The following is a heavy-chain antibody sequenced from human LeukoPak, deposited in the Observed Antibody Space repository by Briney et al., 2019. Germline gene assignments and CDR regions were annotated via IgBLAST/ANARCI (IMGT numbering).Heavy chain of an antibody. CDR3: AMGVEEQWPIQH. CDR2: IILIFGTA. V-gene: IGHV1-69*05. J-gene: IGHJ1*01. CDR1: GGTFSSYT. Sequence: ASVKVSCKASGGTFSSYTISWVRQAPGQGLEWMGRIILIFGTANYAQKFQGRVTITTDESTSTAYMELSSLRSEDTAVYYCAMGVEEQWPIQHWGQGTLVTVSS. D-gene: IGHD6-19*01.